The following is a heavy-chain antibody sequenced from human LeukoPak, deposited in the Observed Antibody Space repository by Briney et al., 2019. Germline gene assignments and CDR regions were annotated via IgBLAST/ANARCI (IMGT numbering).Heavy chain of an antibody. J-gene: IGHJ4*02. CDR3: ARDSRLKGAAAVEYYFDY. V-gene: IGHV1-18*01. CDR2: ISAYNGNT. Sequence: ASVKVSCKASGYTFTNYGISWVRQAPGQGLEWMGWISAYNGNTNYAQKLQGRVTMTTDTSTSTAYMELRSLRSDDTAVYYCARDSRLKGAAAVEYYFDYWGQGTLVTVSS. CDR1: GYTFTNYG. D-gene: IGHD6-13*01.